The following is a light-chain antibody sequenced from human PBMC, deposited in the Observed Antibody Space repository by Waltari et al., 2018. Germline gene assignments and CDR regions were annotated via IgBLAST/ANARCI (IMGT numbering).Light chain of an antibody. CDR2: KAS. Sequence: DIQLTQSPSTLSASVGARVTITCRASQSIGSWLAWYQQKPGKAPKLLIYKASSLESGVPSRFSGSGSGTEFTLTINSLQPDDSATYYCQQYNSYSTFGQGTKVEIK. J-gene: IGKJ1*01. CDR3: QQYNSYST. V-gene: IGKV1-5*03. CDR1: QSIGSW.